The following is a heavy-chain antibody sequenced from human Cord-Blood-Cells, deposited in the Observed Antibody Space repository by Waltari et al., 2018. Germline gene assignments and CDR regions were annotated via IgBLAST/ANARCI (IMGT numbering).Heavy chain of an antibody. CDR2: IKSNTDGGTT. V-gene: IGHV3-15*01. D-gene: IGHD1-26*01. CDR1: GFTFSNAW. Sequence: EVQLVESGGGLVKPGGSLSLSCAASGFTFSNAWMSWVRQAPGKGLKWGGRIKSNTDGGTTEYAAPVKGGFTISRDGSNNTLYLQMNSLKTEDTAVYYCTTDRGVGALDAFDIWGQGTMVTVSS. J-gene: IGHJ3*02. CDR3: TTDRGVGALDAFDI.